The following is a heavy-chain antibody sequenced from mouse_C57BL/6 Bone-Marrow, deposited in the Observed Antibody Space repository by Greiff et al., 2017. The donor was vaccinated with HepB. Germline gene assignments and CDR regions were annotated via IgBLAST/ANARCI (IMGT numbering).Heavy chain of an antibody. CDR3: ARLDYYGSSSGFAY. CDR1: GYTFTDYY. D-gene: IGHD1-1*01. V-gene: IGHV1-19*01. J-gene: IGHJ3*01. CDR2: INPYNGGT. Sequence: VQLQQSGPVLVKPGASVKMSCKASGYTFTDYYMNWVKQSHGKSLEWIGVINPYNGGTSYNQKFKGKATLTVDKSSSTAYMELNSLTSEDSAVYYCARLDYYGSSSGFAYWGQGTLVTVSA.